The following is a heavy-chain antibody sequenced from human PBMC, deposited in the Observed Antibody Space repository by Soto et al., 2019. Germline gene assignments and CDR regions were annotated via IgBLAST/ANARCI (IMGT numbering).Heavy chain of an antibody. J-gene: IGHJ4*02. CDR1: GGSFSGYY. CDR2: INHSGSN. Sequence: QVQLQQWGAGLLKPSETLSLTCGVYGGSFSGYYWSWIRQHQGKGLEWIGEINHSGSNNYNPSLKSRVTISVDTSKNQFSLKRSSVTAADTAVYYCARVGIAAAGTEFDYWGQGTLVTVSS. V-gene: IGHV4-34*01. D-gene: IGHD6-13*01. CDR3: ARVGIAAAGTEFDY.